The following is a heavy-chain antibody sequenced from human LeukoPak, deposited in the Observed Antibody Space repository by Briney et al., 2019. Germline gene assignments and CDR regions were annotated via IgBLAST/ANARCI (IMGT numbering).Heavy chain of an antibody. CDR2: ISSSSSYI. J-gene: IGHJ4*02. Sequence: PVGSMTLSCAASAFSFSSYSRNRVRQAPGKVLEWVSSISSSSSYIYYADSVKGRFTISRDNAKNSLYLQMNSLRAEDTAVYYCARDNGKSRDGHNFHREYYFDYWGQGTLVTVSS. V-gene: IGHV3-21*01. CDR3: ARDNGKSRDGHNFHREYYFDY. CDR1: AFSFSSYS. D-gene: IGHD5-24*01.